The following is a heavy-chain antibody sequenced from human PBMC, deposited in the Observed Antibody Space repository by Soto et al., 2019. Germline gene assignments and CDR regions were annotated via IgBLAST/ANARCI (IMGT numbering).Heavy chain of an antibody. J-gene: IGHJ4*02. V-gene: IGHV1-2*04. CDR2: INPNSGGT. CDR1: GYTFTGYY. D-gene: IGHD6-13*01. Sequence: ASVKVSCKASGYTFTGYYMHWVRQAPGQGLEWMGWINPNSGGTNYAQKFQGWVTMTRDTSISTAYMELSRLRSDDTAVYYCARAPYSSPSMADYWGQGTLVTVSS. CDR3: ARAPYSSPSMADY.